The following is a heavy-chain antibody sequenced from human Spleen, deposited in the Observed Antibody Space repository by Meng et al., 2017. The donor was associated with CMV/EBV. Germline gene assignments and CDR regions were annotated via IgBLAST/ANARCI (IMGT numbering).Heavy chain of an antibody. CDR1: GRTFSSYG. CDR2: ISYDGNTK. Sequence: GESLKISCGASGRTFSSYGRHWVRQPPGKGLEWVAAISYDGNTKDYADSVKGRFTISRDNSNYMLYLQMNSLRAEDTSIYYCARDHPSRYQLAFDSWGQGSLVTVSS. V-gene: IGHV3-30*06. D-gene: IGHD2-2*01. CDR3: ARDHPSRYQLAFDS. J-gene: IGHJ4*02.